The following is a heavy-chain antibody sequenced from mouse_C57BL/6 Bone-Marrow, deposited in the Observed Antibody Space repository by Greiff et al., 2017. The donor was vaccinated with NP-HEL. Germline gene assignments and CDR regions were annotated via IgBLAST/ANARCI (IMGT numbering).Heavy chain of an antibody. CDR3: ARSVYGSSHYYFDY. J-gene: IGHJ2*01. V-gene: IGHV1-26*01. D-gene: IGHD1-1*01. Sequence: EVQLQQSGPELVKPGASVKISCKASGYTFTDYYMNWVKQSHGKSLEWIGDINPNNGGTSYNQKFKGKATLTVDKSSSTAYMELRSLTSEDSAVYYCARSVYGSSHYYFDYWGQGTTLTVSS. CDR1: GYTFTDYY. CDR2: INPNNGGT.